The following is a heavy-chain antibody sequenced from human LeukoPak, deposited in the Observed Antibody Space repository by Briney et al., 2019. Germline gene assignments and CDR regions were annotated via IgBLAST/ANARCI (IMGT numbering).Heavy chain of an antibody. CDR2: ISYDGSNK. CDR3: ARDQGYAFDY. Sequence: GGSLRLSCAASGFAFSSYAMHWVRQAPGKGLEWVAVISYDGSNKYYADSVKGRFTISRDDAKNSLYLQMNSLRDEDTAVYYCARDQGYAFDYWGQGTLVTVSS. D-gene: IGHD5-12*01. V-gene: IGHV3-30-3*01. CDR1: GFAFSSYA. J-gene: IGHJ4*02.